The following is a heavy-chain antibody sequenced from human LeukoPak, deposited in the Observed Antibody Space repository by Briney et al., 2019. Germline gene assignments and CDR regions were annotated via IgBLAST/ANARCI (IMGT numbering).Heavy chain of an antibody. CDR1: GCSISSYY. D-gene: IGHD3-3*01. V-gene: IGHV4-59*01. CDR2: IYYSGST. J-gene: IGHJ5*02. CDR3: ARLTLATIFGVVNWFDP. Sequence: SETLSLTCTASGCSISSYYLNWIRQPPGKGLEWMGYIYYSGSTNYNPSLNSRVTKSVDTSKNKFSMKLSYVTAADTAVYYCARLTLATIFGVVNWFDPWGQGTLVTVSS.